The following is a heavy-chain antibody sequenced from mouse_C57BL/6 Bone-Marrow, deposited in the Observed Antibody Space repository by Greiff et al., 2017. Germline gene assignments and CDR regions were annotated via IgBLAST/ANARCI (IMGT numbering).Heavy chain of an antibody. J-gene: IGHJ4*01. D-gene: IGHD2-2*01. CDR1: GFNIKDDY. Sequence: VQLQQSGAELVRPGASVKLSCTASGFNIKDDYMHWVKQRPEQGLEWIGWIDPENGDTEYASKFQGKATITADPSSNTAYLQLSSLTSEDTAVYYCTTGYLYAMDYWGQGTSVTVSS. CDR3: TTGYLYAMDY. V-gene: IGHV14-4*01. CDR2: IDPENGDT.